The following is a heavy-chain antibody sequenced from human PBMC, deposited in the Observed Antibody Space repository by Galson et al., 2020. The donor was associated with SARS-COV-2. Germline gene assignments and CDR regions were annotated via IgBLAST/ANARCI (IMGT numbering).Heavy chain of an antibody. Sequence: SETLSLTCSVYGGSFNNYYWNWIRQPPGKGLEWIGEINHSGSTTYNPSLKSRVTISVDTSKNQFSLKLSSVTAADTAFYYCAGWEVAAETGKFIYWGKETLATVPS. V-gene: IGHV4-34*01. CDR1: GGSFNNYY. J-gene: IGHJ4*02. CDR3: AGWEVAAETGKFIY. CDR2: INHSGST. D-gene: IGHD2-2*01.